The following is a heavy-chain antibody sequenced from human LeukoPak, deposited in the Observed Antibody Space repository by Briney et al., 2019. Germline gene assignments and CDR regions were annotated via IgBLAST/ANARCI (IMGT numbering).Heavy chain of an antibody. J-gene: IGHJ4*02. CDR2: IYHSGST. V-gene: IGHV4-30-2*01. Sequence: SQTLSLTCTVSGGSISSGGYYWSWIRQPPGKGLEWIGYIYHSGSTYYNPSLKSRVTISADRSKNQFSLKLSSVTAADTAVYYCAGSGDSSGYDIDYWGQGTLVTVSS. CDR3: AGSGDSSGYDIDY. D-gene: IGHD3-22*01. CDR1: GGSISSGGYY.